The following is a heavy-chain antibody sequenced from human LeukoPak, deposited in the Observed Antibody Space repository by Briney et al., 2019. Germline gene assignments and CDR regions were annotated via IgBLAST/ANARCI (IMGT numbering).Heavy chain of an antibody. D-gene: IGHD3-9*01. J-gene: IGHJ4*02. CDR2: IKEDGAKR. Sequence: GGSLRLSCVASGITFSRHWMTWVRQAPGKGLEWVANIKEDGAKRNYVDSVKGRFTIYRDNSKNTLYLQMNSLRAEDTAVYYCANSDYDILTGYYNEVGYWGQGTLVTVSS. V-gene: IGHV3-7*01. CDR3: ANSDYDILTGYYNEVGY. CDR1: GITFSRHW.